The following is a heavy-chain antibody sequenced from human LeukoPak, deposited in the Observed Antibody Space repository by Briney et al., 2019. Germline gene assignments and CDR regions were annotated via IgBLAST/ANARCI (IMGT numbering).Heavy chain of an antibody. D-gene: IGHD5-12*01. CDR3: AIRKSGNAIDY. V-gene: IGHV3-48*01. J-gene: IGHJ4*02. CDR2: ISSSSSTI. Sequence: PGGSLRLSCAASGSTFSSYSMNWVRQAPGKGLEWVSHISSSSSTIYYADSVKGRFTISRDNAKNSLYLQMNSLRAEDTAVYYCAIRKSGNAIDYWGQGTLVTVSS. CDR1: GSTFSSYS.